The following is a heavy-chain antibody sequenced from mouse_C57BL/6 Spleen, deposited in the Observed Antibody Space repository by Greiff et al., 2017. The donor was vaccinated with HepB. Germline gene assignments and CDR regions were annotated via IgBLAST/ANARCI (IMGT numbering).Heavy chain of an antibody. D-gene: IGHD1-1*01. CDR3: ARRGGSSYDAMDY. CDR2: IDPSDSYT. V-gene: IGHV1-59*01. Sequence: QVQLQQPGAELVRPGTSVKLSCKASGYTFPSYWMHWVKQRPGQGLEWIGVIDPSDSYTNYNQKFKGKATLTVDTSSSTAYMQLSSLTSEDSAVYYCARRGGSSYDAMDYWGQGTSVTVSS. CDR1: GYTFPSYW. J-gene: IGHJ4*01.